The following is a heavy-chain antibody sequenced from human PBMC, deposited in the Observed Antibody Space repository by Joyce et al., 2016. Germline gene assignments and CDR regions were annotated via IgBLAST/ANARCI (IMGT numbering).Heavy chain of an antibody. D-gene: IGHD5-12*01. CDR3: ATSRVATFWFDP. CDR2: IYSSGNT. V-gene: IGHV4-4*09. CDR1: SVSINNYY. Sequence: QVQLQESGPGLVKPSETLSLTCTVSSVSINNYYWSWIRQPPGKGLEWIGYIYSSGNTRYNPSFKSRVTILVDTSKNQFSLKMNSVTAADTAVYFCATSRVATFWFDPWGQGTLVTVSS. J-gene: IGHJ5*02.